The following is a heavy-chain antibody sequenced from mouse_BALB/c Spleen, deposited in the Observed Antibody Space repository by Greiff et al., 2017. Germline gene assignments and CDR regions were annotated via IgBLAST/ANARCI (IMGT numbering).Heavy chain of an antibody. D-gene: IGHD2-10*01. CDR3: TRGAYPDY. Sequence: QVQLKESGAELVRPGASVTLSCKASGYTFTDYEMHWVKQTPVHGLEWIGAIDPETGGTAYNQKFKGKATLTADKSSSTAYMELRGLTSEDSAVYYCTRGAYPDYWGQGTTLTVSS. CDR2: IDPETGGT. V-gene: IGHV1-15*01. CDR1: GYTFTDYE. J-gene: IGHJ2*01.